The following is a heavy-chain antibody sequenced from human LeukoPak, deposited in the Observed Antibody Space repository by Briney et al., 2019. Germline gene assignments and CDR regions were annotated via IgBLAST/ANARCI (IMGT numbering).Heavy chain of an antibody. D-gene: IGHD5-12*01. V-gene: IGHV1-3*01. CDR1: GYTFTSYA. CDR3: ARGGVATIRTPFGY. J-gene: IGHJ4*02. Sequence: GASVKVSCKASGYTFTSYAMHWVRQAPGQRLEWMGWINAGNGNTKYSQKFQGRVTITRDTSASTAYMELSSLRSEDTAVYYCARGGVATIRTPFGYWGQGTLVTVSS. CDR2: INAGNGNT.